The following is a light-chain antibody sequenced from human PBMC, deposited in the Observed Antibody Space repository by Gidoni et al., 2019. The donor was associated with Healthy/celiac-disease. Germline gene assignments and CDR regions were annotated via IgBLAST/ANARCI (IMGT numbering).Light chain of an antibody. CDR3: SSYAGSNNFVV. J-gene: IGLJ2*01. Sequence: QSALTQPPSASWSPGQSATISCTGTSSDVGGYTYVSWYQPPPGKAPNLMIYEVSKRPSGFPVRFSGSKSGNTASLTVSGLQAEDEADYYCSSYAGSNNFVVFGGGTKLTVL. CDR1: SSDVGGYTY. CDR2: EVS. V-gene: IGLV2-8*01.